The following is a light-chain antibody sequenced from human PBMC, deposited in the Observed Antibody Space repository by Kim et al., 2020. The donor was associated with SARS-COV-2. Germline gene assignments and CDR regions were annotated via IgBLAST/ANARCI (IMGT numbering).Light chain of an antibody. CDR3: SSYTTTTTRV. CDR2: DVG. J-gene: IGLJ3*02. CDR1: SSNVGGYNY. V-gene: IGLV2-14*03. Sequence: QSALTQPASVSGSPGQSITISCTGTSSNVGGYNYVSWYQQHPGKAPKLMIYDVGTRPSGVSDRFYGSKSGNTASLTISGLQTEDEADYYCSSYTTTTTRVFGGGTKLTVL.